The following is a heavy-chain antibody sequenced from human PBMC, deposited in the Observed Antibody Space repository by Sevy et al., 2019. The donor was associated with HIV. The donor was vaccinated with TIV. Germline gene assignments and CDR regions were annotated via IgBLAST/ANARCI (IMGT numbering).Heavy chain of an antibody. D-gene: IGHD2-15*01. V-gene: IGHV3-21*01. J-gene: IGHJ4*02. CDR2: ISSSSYI. Sequence: GGSLRLSCAASGFTFSSYSMNWVRQAPGKGLEWDSSISSSSYIYYADSVKGRFTISRDNAKNSLYLQINSLRAEDTAVYYCARETGYCSGGSCYSDYWGQGTLVTVSS. CDR1: GFTFSSYS. CDR3: ARETGYCSGGSCYSDY.